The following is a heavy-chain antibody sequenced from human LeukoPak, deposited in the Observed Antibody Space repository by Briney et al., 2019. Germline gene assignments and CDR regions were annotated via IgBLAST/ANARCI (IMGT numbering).Heavy chain of an antibody. CDR1: GGSISSYY. Sequence: SETLSLTCTVSGGSISSYYWSWIRQPPGKGLEWIGYIYYSGSTNYNPSLKSRVTISVDTSKNRFSLKLSSVIAADTAVYHCARDRLLEDRDYYYYYYMDVWGKGTTVTVSS. D-gene: IGHD1-1*01. CDR3: ARDRLLEDRDYYYYYYMDV. J-gene: IGHJ6*03. V-gene: IGHV4-59*01. CDR2: IYYSGST.